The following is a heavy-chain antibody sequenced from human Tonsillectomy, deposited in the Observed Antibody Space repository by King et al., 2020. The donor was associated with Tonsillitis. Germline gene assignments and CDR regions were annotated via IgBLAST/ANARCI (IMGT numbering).Heavy chain of an antibody. V-gene: IGHV5-51*01. J-gene: IGHJ6*02. CDR3: ARHGADYYGSGSYYYYGMDV. D-gene: IGHD3-10*01. CDR1: GYSFTSYW. CDR2: IYPGDSDT. Sequence: QLVQSGAEVKKPGESLKISCKGSGYSFTSYWIGWVRQMPGKCLEWMGIIYPGDSDTRYIPSFQGQVTISADKSISTAYLQWGSLKASDTAMYYCARHGADYYGSGSYYYYGMDVWGQGTTVTVSS.